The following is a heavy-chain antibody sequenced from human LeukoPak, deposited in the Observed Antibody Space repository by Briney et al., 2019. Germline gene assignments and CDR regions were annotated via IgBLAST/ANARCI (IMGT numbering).Heavy chain of an antibody. CDR1: GYTFTGYY. D-gene: IGHD3-9*01. CDR3: ATGKGYFDWLSPGWFDP. CDR2: INPNSGGT. V-gene: IGHV1-2*02. J-gene: IGHJ5*02. Sequence: ASVKVSCKASGYTFTGYYMHWVRQAPGQGLEWMGWINPNSGGTNYAQKFQGRVTMTRDTSISTAYMELSRLRSEDTAVYYCATGKGYFDWLSPGWFDPWGQGTLVTVSS.